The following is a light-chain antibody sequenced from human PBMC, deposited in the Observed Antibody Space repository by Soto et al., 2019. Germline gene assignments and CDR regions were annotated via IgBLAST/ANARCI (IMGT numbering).Light chain of an antibody. CDR1: SSDVGAYNY. CDR2: DVS. CDR3: CSYADNYSYV. V-gene: IGLV2-11*01. J-gene: IGLJ1*01. Sequence: QSVLTQPRSVSGSPGQSVTISCTGTSSDVGAYNYVSWYQQHPGKAPKLMTYDVSKRPSGVPDRFSGSKSGNTASLTISGLQAQDEADYYCCSYADNYSYVLGNGTKLT.